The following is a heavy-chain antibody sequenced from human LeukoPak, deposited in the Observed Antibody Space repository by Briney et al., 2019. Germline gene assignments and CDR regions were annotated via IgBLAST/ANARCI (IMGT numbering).Heavy chain of an antibody. CDR1: GFTFDDYA. V-gene: IGHV3-9*01. J-gene: IGHJ4*02. CDR3: AKDMRAYYDSSFDY. Sequence: PGRSLRLSCAASGFTFDDYAMHWVRQAPGKGLEWVSGISWNSGSIGYADSVKGRFTISRDNAKNSLYLQTNSLRAEDTALYYCAKDMRAYYDSSFDYWGQGTLVTVSS. CDR2: ISWNSGSI. D-gene: IGHD3-22*01.